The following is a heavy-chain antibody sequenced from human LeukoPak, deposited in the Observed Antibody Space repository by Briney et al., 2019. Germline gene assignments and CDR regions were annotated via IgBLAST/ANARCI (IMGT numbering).Heavy chain of an antibody. CDR3: ARALLRPCFDP. J-gene: IGHJ5*02. Sequence: SETLSLTCTVSGGSISNYYWSWIRQPPGKGLEWIGYISYSGSTNYNPSLKSRVTISVDTSKNQFSLKLRSVTTADTAVYYCARALLRPCFDPWGQGTLVTVSS. CDR1: GGSISNYY. V-gene: IGHV4-59*01. D-gene: IGHD3-16*01. CDR2: ISYSGST.